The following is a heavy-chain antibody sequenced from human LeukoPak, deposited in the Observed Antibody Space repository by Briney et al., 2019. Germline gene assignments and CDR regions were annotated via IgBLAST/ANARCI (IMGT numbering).Heavy chain of an antibody. Sequence: KPSESLSLTCTVSVGSVSSGSYYWSWIRQPPGKGLEWIGYIYYSGSTNYNPSLKSRVTISVDTSKNQFSLKLSSVTAADTAVYYCARDSALSNYFDYWGQGTLVTVSS. V-gene: IGHV4-61*01. CDR3: ARDSALSNYFDY. D-gene: IGHD3-10*01. J-gene: IGHJ4*02. CDR1: VGSVSSGSYY. CDR2: IYYSGST.